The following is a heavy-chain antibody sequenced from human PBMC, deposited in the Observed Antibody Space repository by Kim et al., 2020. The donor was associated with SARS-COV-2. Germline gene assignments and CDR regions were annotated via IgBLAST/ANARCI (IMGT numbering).Heavy chain of an antibody. CDR1: GFTFIKAW. CDR3: TTYDGGWY. D-gene: IGHD5-12*01. J-gene: IGHJ4*02. CDR2: IRTKTDGGTA. V-gene: IGHV3-15*01. Sequence: GGSLRLSCAASGFTFIKAWMSWVRQAPGKGPQWLGRIRTKTDGGTADYAAPVKGRFTISRDDSQNTLFLQLNSLTTEDTGVYYCTTYDGGWYWGQGTLVTVSS.